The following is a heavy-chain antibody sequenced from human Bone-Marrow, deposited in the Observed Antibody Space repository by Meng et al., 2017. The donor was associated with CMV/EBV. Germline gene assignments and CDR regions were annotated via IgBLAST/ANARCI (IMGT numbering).Heavy chain of an antibody. Sequence: GESLKISCAASGFTFSSYEMNWVRQAPGKGLEWVSVIYSGGSSTYYADSVKGRFTISRDNSKNTLYLQMNSLRAEDTAVYYCAKPIGGSYLHFDYWGQGTLVTVSS. CDR1: GFTFSSYE. D-gene: IGHD1-26*01. J-gene: IGHJ4*02. V-gene: IGHV3-23*03. CDR3: AKPIGGSYLHFDY. CDR2: IYSGGSST.